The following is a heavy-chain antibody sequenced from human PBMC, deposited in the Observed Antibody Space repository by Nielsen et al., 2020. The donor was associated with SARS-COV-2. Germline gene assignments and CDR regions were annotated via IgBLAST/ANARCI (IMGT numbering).Heavy chain of an antibody. J-gene: IGHJ4*02. V-gene: IGHV3-43*02. CDR3: AKDYKDQYSYGYGEYYFDY. CDR2: ISGDGGST. Sequence: GGSLRLSCAASGFTFDDYAMHWVRQAPGKGLEWVSLISGDGGSTYYADSVKGRFTISRDNSKNSLYLQMNSLRTEDTALYYCAKDYKDQYSYGYGEYYFDYWGQGTLVTVSS. D-gene: IGHD5-18*01. CDR1: GFTFDDYA.